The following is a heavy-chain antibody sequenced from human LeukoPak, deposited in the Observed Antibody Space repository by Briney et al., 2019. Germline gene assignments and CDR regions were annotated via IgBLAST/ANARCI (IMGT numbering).Heavy chain of an antibody. CDR3: ARDSVVIGPFDY. V-gene: IGHV1-69*05. J-gene: IGHJ4*02. D-gene: IGHD3-22*01. Sequence: KVSCKASGGTFSSYAISWVRQAPGQGLEWMGRIIPIFGPANYAQKFQGRVTISTDESTSTAYMELSSLRSEDTAVYYCARDSVVIGPFDYWGQGTLVTVSS. CDR1: GGTFSSYA. CDR2: IIPIFGPA.